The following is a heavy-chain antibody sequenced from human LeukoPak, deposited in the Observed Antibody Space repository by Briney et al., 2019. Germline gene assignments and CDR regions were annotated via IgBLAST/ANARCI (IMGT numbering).Heavy chain of an antibody. Sequence: PGGSLRLSCAASGFTFRSYAMSWVRQAPGKGLEWVSVISGSGDSTDYADSVKGRFSISRDSSKNTLYLQMNSLRAEDTAVYYCTKSVRSIWWGGAYYFDYWGQGALVTVSS. CDR2: ISGSGDST. CDR1: GFTFRSYA. J-gene: IGHJ4*02. D-gene: IGHD6-13*01. CDR3: TKSVRSIWWGGAYYFDY. V-gene: IGHV3-23*01.